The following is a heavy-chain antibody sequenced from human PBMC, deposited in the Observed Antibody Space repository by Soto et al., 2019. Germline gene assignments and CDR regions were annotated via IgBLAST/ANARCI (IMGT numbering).Heavy chain of an antibody. CDR2: IYYSGST. Sequence: SETLSLTCTVSGGSISSYYWSWIRQPPGKGLEWIGYIYYSGSTNYNPSLKSRVTISVDTSKNQFSLKQSSVTAADTAVYYCASTDRYDRSGYDYPYYCEYRGQGTRVTV. V-gene: IGHV4-59*01. J-gene: IGHJ4*02. CDR3: ASTDRYDRSGYDYPYYCEY. CDR1: GGSISSYY. D-gene: IGHD3-22*01.